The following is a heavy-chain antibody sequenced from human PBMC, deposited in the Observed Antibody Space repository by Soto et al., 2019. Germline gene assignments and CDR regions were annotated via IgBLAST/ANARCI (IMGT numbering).Heavy chain of an antibody. V-gene: IGHV3-23*01. CDR3: AKDSGSYVGEDPYFDY. J-gene: IGHJ4*02. CDR1: GFTFSSYA. CDR2: ISGSGGST. Sequence: GGSLRLSCAASGFTFSSYAMSWVRQAPGKGLEWVSAISGSGGSTYYADSVKGRFTISRDNSKNRLYLQMNSLGAEDTAVYYCAKDSGSYVGEDPYFDYWGQGTLVTVSS. D-gene: IGHD1-26*01.